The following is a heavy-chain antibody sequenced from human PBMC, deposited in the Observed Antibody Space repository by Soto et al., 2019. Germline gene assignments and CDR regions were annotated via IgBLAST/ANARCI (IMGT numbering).Heavy chain of an antibody. Sequence: GASVKVSCKASGYTFTSYGISWVRQAPGQGLEWMGWTSAYNGNTNYAQKLQGRVTMTTDTSTSTAYMELRSLRSDDTAVYYCARQPERITMIVVATGYFDYWGQGTLVTVSS. D-gene: IGHD3-22*01. V-gene: IGHV1-18*01. CDR2: TSAYNGNT. CDR1: GYTFTSYG. J-gene: IGHJ4*03. CDR3: ARQPERITMIVVATGYFDY.